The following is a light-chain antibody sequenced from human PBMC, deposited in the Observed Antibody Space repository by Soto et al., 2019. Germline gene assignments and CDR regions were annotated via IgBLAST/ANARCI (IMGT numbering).Light chain of an antibody. J-gene: IGKJ1*01. CDR1: QSVSSSY. CDR2: GAS. Sequence: EIVLTQSPCTLSLSPGGRATLSCRASQSVSSSYLAWYQQRPGQAPRLLLYGASNRATGIPARFSGSGSETDFTLTISSLEPEDFAVYYCQQHSHWPPWTFGQGTKVDIK. V-gene: IGKV3D-20*02. CDR3: QQHSHWPPWT.